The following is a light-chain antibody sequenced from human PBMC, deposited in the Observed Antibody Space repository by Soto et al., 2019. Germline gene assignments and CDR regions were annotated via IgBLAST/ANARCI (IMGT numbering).Light chain of an antibody. CDR2: NNN. Sequence: QSVLTQPPSASGTPGQRVTISCSGSNSNIGRNTVNWYQQVPGTAPKVLIYNNNHRPSGVPDRFSGSTSGTAASLAISGLRSEDEADYYCAVWDDSLHGVFGGGPKVTVL. CDR1: NSNIGRNT. J-gene: IGLJ3*02. V-gene: IGLV1-44*01. CDR3: AVWDDSLHGV.